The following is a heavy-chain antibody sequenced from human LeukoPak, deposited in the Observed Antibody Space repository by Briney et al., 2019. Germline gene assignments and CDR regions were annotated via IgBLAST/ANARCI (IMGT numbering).Heavy chain of an antibody. CDR2: ISSSSSYI. CDR3: ARDLSYYDFWSGYQGMDV. CDR1: GFTFSSYS. J-gene: IGHJ6*02. D-gene: IGHD3-3*01. Sequence: GGSLRLSCAASGFTFSSYSMNWVRQPPGKGLEWVSSISSSSSYIYYEESVKGRFTISRDNAKNSLYLQMNSLRDEDAAVYYCARDLSYYDFWSGYQGMDVWGQGTTVTVSS. V-gene: IGHV3-21*01.